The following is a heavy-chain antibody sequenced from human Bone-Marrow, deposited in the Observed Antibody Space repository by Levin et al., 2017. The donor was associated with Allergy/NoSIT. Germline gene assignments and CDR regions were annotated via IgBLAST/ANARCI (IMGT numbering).Heavy chain of an antibody. CDR1: GGSVNSGGYS. V-gene: IGHV4-30-2*01. D-gene: IGHD3-10*01. CDR2: IYHTGQS. CDR3: ARLDYYGSGSSNAFDV. J-gene: IGHJ3*01. Sequence: SETLSLTCAVSGGSVNSGGYSWSWIRQPPGRGLEWIGYIYHTGQSYYNPSLRSRVTISIDGSKNQFSLKVTSVAAADTAVYYCARLDYYGSGSSNAFDVWGQGTMVTVSS.